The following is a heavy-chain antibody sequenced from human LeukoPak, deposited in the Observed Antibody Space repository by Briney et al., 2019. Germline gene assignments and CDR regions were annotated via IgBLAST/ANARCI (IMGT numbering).Heavy chain of an antibody. V-gene: IGHV3-7*03. CDR2: IKQDGSQK. Sequence: GGSLRLSCAASVFTFSTYWMSWVRQAPGKGLEWVANIKQDGSQKYYVDSVKGRFTISRDNAKNSLYLQMNSLRAEDTAVYYCARDSYSGYDTTPDYWGKGTLVTVSS. CDR1: VFTFSTYW. D-gene: IGHD5-12*01. J-gene: IGHJ4*02. CDR3: ARDSYSGYDTTPDY.